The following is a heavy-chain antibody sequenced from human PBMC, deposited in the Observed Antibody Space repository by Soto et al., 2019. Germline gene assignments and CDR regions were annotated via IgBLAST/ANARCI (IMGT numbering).Heavy chain of an antibody. CDR1: GYTFTSYA. CDR3: ARNLMDYDILTGYYIAYYYDY. J-gene: IGHJ4*02. V-gene: IGHV1-3*01. D-gene: IGHD3-9*01. CDR2: INAGNGNT. Sequence: ASVKVSCKASGYTFTSYAMHWVRQAPGQRLEWMGWINAGNGNTKYSQKFQGRDTITRDTSASTAYMELSSLRSEDTAVYYCARNLMDYDILTGYYIAYYYDYWGQGTLVTVSS.